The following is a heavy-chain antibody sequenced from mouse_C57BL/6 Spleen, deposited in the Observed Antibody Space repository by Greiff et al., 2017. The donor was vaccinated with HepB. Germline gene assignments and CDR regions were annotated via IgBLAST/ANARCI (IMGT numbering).Heavy chain of an antibody. V-gene: IGHV5-17*01. CDR3: ARDYYSNFCFDY. D-gene: IGHD2-5*01. Sequence: EVKLMESGGGLVKPGGSLKLSCAASGFTFSDYGMHWVRQAPEKGLAWVAYISSGSRTIYYADTGKGRFTISRDNAKNTLFLQMTSLRSGDTAMYYCARDYYSNFCFDYWGQGTTLTVSS. CDR1: GFTFSDYG. J-gene: IGHJ2*01. CDR2: ISSGSRTI.